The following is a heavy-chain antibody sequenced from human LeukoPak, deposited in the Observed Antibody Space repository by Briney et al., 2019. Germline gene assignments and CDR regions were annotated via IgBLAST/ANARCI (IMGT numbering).Heavy chain of an antibody. J-gene: IGHJ4*02. CDR1: EFTFNTHW. D-gene: IGHD2-15*01. CDR2: INSNGSST. Sequence: GGSQRLSCAASEFTFNTHWMRWVRQAPGKGLVWVSGINSNGSSTSYADSVKGRFTISRDNAKNALFLQMNSLRAEDTAVYYCARVAYSYGLLDYWGQGTLVTVSS. CDR3: ARVAYSYGLLDY. V-gene: IGHV3-74*01.